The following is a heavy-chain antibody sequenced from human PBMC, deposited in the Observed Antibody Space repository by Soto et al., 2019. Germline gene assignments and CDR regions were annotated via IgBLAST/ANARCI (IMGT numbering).Heavy chain of an antibody. CDR1: GFAFSTYA. V-gene: IGHV3-23*01. D-gene: IGHD6-13*01. J-gene: IGHJ4*02. Sequence: GGSLRLSCAASGFAFSTYAMSWVRQAPGKGLEWVSAISRSGGSTYYADSVKGRFTISRDNSKNTLYLQMNSLRAEDTAVYYCATLSSPIHDIAAAGPDYWGQGTLVTVSS. CDR2: ISRSGGST. CDR3: ATLSSPIHDIAAAGPDY.